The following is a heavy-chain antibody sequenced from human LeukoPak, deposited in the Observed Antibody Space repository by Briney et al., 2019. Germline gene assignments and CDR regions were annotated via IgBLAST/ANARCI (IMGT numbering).Heavy chain of an antibody. CDR3: ATDKLVEVGAYKPDFDY. CDR2: FDPEDGET. CDR1: GYTLTELS. D-gene: IGHD1-26*01. V-gene: IGHV1-24*01. J-gene: IGHJ4*02. Sequence: ASVKVSCKVSGYTLTELSMHWVRQAPGKGLEWMGGFDPEDGETIYAQKFQGRVTMTEDTSTDTAYMELSSLRSEDTAVYYCATDKLVEVGAYKPDFDYWGQGTLVTVSS.